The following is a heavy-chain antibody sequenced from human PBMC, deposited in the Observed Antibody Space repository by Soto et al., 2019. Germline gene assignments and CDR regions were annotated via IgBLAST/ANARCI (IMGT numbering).Heavy chain of an antibody. CDR2: IYYNGNT. CDR3: ARDRGEEGYFDS. J-gene: IGHJ4*02. Sequence: QVQLQESGPGLVKTSQTLSLTCTVSGGSISSGGHYWSWSRQLPGKGLEWIGHIYYNGNTYYNPSLKSRLTISVDTSKNLFSLRLNSMTAADTAVYYCARDRGEEGYFDSWGQGTLVTVSS. V-gene: IGHV4-31*03. D-gene: IGHD3-10*01. CDR1: GGSISSGGHY.